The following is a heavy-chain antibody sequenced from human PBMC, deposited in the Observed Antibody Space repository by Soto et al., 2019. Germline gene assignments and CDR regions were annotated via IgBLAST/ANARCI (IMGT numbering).Heavy chain of an antibody. CDR2: IYYSGST. D-gene: IGHD3-10*01. Sequence: PSETLSLTCTVSGGSISSGGYYWSWIRQHPGKGLEWIGYIYYSGSTYYNPSLKSRVTISVDTSKNQFSLKLSSVTAADTAVYYCARGRVRFTMVRGGYYFDYWGQGTLVTVSS. CDR1: GGSISSGGYY. CDR3: ARGRVRFTMVRGGYYFDY. J-gene: IGHJ4*02. V-gene: IGHV4-31*03.